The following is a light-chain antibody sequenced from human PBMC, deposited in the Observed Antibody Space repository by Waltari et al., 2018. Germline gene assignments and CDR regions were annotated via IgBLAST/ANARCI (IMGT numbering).Light chain of an antibody. CDR3: CSYAGSYTWV. CDR2: DLS. V-gene: IGLV2-11*01. J-gene: IGLJ3*02. Sequence: QSALTQPRSVSGSPGQSVPISCTGTSGDVGGNNYVSWYQQHPGKAPKVMIYDLSRRPSGVPDRFSGSRSANTASLTISGLQAEDEADYYCCSYAGSYTWVFGGGTKVTVL. CDR1: SGDVGGNNY.